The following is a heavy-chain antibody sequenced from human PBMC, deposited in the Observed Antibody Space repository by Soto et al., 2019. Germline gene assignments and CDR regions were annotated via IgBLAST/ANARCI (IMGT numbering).Heavy chain of an antibody. D-gene: IGHD6-13*01. CDR2: IYWDDDK. CDR1: GFSLSTSGVG. V-gene: IGHV2-5*02. CDR3: AHGVYHSSSPGWFDP. J-gene: IGHJ5*02. Sequence: QITLKESGPTLVKPTQTLTLTCTFSGFSLSTSGVGVGWIRQPPGKALEWLALIYWDDDKRYSPSLKSSLTITKDTSKNQVVLTMTNMDPVDTATYYCAHGVYHSSSPGWFDPWGQGTLVTVSS.